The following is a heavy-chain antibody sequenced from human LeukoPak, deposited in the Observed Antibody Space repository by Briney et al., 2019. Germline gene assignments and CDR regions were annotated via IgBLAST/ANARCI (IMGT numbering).Heavy chain of an antibody. V-gene: IGHV4-59*01. Sequence: PSETLSLTCAVYGGSFSSYYWSWIRQPPGKGLEWIGYIYYSGSTNYNPSLKSRVTISVDTSKNQFSLKLSSVTAADTAVYYCARVGARLLWFGELSHNHYFDYWGQGTLVTVSS. J-gene: IGHJ4*02. CDR1: GGSFSSYY. D-gene: IGHD3-10*01. CDR3: ARVGARLLWFGELSHNHYFDY. CDR2: IYYSGST.